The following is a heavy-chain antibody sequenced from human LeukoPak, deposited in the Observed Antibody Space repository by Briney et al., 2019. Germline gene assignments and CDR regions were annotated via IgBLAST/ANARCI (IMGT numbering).Heavy chain of an antibody. CDR2: ISSSSSYI. V-gene: IGHV3-21*01. CDR3: ARDLAARGDY. CDR1: GFTFSSYS. D-gene: IGHD6-6*01. Sequence: SGGSLRLSCAASGFTFSSYSMNWVRQAPGKGLEWVSSISSSSSYIYYADSVKSRFTISRDNAKNSLYLQMNSLRAEDTAVYYCARDLAARGDYWGQGTLVTVSS. J-gene: IGHJ4*02.